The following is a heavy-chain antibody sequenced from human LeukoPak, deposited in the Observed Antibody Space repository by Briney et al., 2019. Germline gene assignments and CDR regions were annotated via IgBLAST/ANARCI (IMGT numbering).Heavy chain of an antibody. Sequence: GGSLRLSCAVSGFTVSSNYMSWVRQAPGKGLEWVSVIYSGGSTYYADSVKGRFTISRDNFKNTLYLQMNSLRAEDTAVYYCARGSVTTGPFGMDVWGQGTTVTVSS. D-gene: IGHD5-18*01. V-gene: IGHV3-66*01. CDR1: GFTVSSNY. J-gene: IGHJ6*02. CDR2: IYSGGST. CDR3: ARGSVTTGPFGMDV.